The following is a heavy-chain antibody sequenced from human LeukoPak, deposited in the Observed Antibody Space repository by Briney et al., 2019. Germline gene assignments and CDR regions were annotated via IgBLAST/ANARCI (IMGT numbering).Heavy chain of an antibody. J-gene: IGHJ4*02. D-gene: IGHD6-19*01. CDR2: IKQDGSEK. CDR1: GFTFSSYW. CDR3: ARDKYSSGWVDY. V-gene: IGHV3-7*01. Sequence: GGSLRLSCAASGFTFSSYWMSWVRQAPGKGPGWVANIKQDGSEKYYVGSVKGRFTISRDNAKNSLYLQMNSLRAEDTAVYYCARDKYSSGWVDYWGQGTLVTVSS.